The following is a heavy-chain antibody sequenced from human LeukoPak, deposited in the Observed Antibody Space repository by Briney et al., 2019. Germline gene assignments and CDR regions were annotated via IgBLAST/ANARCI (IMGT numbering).Heavy chain of an antibody. Sequence: GESLKISCKGSRYSFTSYWIGWVRPMPGKGLEWMGIIYPGDSDTKYSPSFQGQVTISADKSISTAYLQWSSLKASDTAMYYCARRSSSWDRYDNWGQGTLVTVSS. CDR2: IYPGDSDT. J-gene: IGHJ4*02. CDR3: ARRSSSWDRYDN. CDR1: RYSFTSYW. V-gene: IGHV5-51*01. D-gene: IGHD6-13*01.